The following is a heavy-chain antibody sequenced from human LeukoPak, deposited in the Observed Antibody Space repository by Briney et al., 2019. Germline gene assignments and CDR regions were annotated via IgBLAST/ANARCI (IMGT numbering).Heavy chain of an antibody. CDR1: GFTFSSYA. CDR2: TSGSGGST. CDR3: AKLRTWLGSSDNWFDP. Sequence: GGSLRLSCAASGFTFSSYAMSWVRQAPGKGLEWVSATSGSGGSTYYADSVKGRFTISRDNSKNTLYLQMNSLRAEDTAVYYCAKLRTWLGSSDNWFDPWGQGTLVTVSS. J-gene: IGHJ5*02. D-gene: IGHD6-19*01. V-gene: IGHV3-23*01.